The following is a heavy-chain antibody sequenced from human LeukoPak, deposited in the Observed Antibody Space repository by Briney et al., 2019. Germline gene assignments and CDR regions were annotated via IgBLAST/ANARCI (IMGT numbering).Heavy chain of an antibody. Sequence: GGSLRLSCAASESIVSSRFMAWVRQAPGKGLGWVSVVDGGSKTYYADSVKGRFTISRDNSKNTLYLQMNNMRAEDTAVYFCGRDDADVQNYGIQYWGQGTLVTVSS. CDR3: GRDDADVQNYGIQY. J-gene: IGHJ4*02. V-gene: IGHV3-53*01. CDR2: VDGGSKT. D-gene: IGHD5-24*01. CDR1: ESIVSSRF.